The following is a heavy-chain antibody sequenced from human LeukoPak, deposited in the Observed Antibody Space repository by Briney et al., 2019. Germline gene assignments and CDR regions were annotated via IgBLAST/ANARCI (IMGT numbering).Heavy chain of an antibody. CDR2: ISGSSSYI. V-gene: IGHV3-21*01. CDR1: GFTFSSYN. D-gene: IGHD2-21*02. Sequence: GGSLRHSCAASGFTFSSYNMNWVRQAPGKGLEWVSSISGSSSYIFYADSVKGRFTISRDNAKNSLYLQMSSLRAEDTAVYYCARGDGGSFDYWGQGTLVTVSS. J-gene: IGHJ4*02. CDR3: ARGDGGSFDY.